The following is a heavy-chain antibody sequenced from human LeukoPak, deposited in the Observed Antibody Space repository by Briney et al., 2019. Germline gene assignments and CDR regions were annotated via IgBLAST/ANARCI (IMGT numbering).Heavy chain of an antibody. CDR3: ARAYYYDTSGYYPGGDY. D-gene: IGHD3-22*01. CDR2: INPSVGST. J-gene: IGHJ4*02. V-gene: IGHV1-46*01. CDR1: GYTFSNHY. Sequence: ASVKVSCKASGYTFSNHYMYWVRQAPGQGLEWMGIINPSVGSTSYAQKFQGRVTLTRDTSTSTVYMELSSLRSEDTAVYYCARAYYYDTSGYYPGGDYWGQGTLVTVSS.